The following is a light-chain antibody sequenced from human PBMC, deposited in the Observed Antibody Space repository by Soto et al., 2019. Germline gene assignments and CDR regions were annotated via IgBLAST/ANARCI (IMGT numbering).Light chain of an antibody. V-gene: IGKV3-20*01. Sequence: EIVLTQSPGTLSLSPGERATLSCRATQSVSSNYLAWYQQKSGQAPRLLIYGASSRATGIPDRFSGGGSGTDFTLTITRLEPEDFATYYCQKYDHAPLTFGGGTKVEIK. CDR2: GAS. CDR1: QSVSSNY. CDR3: QKYDHAPLT. J-gene: IGKJ4*01.